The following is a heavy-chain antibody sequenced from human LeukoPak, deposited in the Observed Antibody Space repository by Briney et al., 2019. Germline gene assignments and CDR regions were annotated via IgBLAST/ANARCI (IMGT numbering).Heavy chain of an antibody. CDR3: SADMRDCNGGSSYSGYYGMDV. CDR1: RYTFTSYG. J-gene: IGHJ6*02. CDR2: ISAYNCNT. Sequence: ASVNVSCKASRYTFTSYGISWVRQAPGQGLEWMGWISAYNCNTKHAPNLQGRVNMTTDPSTSTAYIELRRLRSHDPAVYYLSADMRDCNGGSSYSGYYGMDVWGQGTTVTVSS. V-gene: IGHV1-18*01. D-gene: IGHD2-15*01.